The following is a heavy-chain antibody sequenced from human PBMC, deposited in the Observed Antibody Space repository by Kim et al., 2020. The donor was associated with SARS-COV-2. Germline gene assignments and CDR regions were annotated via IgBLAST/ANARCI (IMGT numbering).Heavy chain of an antibody. J-gene: IGHJ3*02. CDR2: IYYSGST. CDR3: ARYLKLNDAFDI. Sequence: SETLSLTCTVSGGSISSYYWSWIRQPPGKGLEWIGYIYYSGSTNYNPSLKSRVTISVDTSKNQFSLKLSSVTAADTAVYYCARYLKLNDAFDIWGQGTMVTVSS. V-gene: IGHV4-59*01. CDR1: GGSISSYY.